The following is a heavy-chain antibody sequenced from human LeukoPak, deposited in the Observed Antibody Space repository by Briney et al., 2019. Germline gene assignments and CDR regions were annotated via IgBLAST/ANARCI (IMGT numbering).Heavy chain of an antibody. CDR2: IYYSGST. Sequence: PSETLSLTCTVSGGSISSHYWSWIRQPPGKGLEWIGYIYYSGSTNYNPSLKSRVTISVDTSKNQFSLKLSSVTAADTAVYYCATHRQLGYCSSTSCYSAFDIWGQGTMVTVSS. CDR3: ATHRQLGYCSSTSCYSAFDI. CDR1: GGSISSHY. J-gene: IGHJ3*02. V-gene: IGHV4-59*11. D-gene: IGHD2-2*01.